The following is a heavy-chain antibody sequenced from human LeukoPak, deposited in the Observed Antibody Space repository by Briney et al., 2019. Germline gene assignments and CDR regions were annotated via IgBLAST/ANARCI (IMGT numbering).Heavy chain of an antibody. CDR2: IIPIFGTA. D-gene: IGHD5-18*01. CDR1: GGTFSSYA. V-gene: IGHV1-69*06. Sequence: SVKVSCKASGGTFSSYAISWVRQAPGQGLEWMGGIIPIFGTANYAQKFQGRVTITADKSTSTAYMELSSLRSEDTAVYYRARSPYSYANPIDYWGQGTLVTVSS. J-gene: IGHJ4*02. CDR3: ARSPYSYANPIDY.